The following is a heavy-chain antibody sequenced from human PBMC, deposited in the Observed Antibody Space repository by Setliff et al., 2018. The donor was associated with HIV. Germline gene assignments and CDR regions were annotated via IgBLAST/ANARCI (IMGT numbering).Heavy chain of an antibody. J-gene: IGHJ4*02. CDR1: GDSISRRTYY. CDR2: MYYDGNT. V-gene: IGHV4-39*01. D-gene: IGHD2-8*02. CDR3: ARHRAAYWYYDY. Sequence: PSEALSLTCTVSGDSISRRTYYWDWIRQPPGKGLEWIGSMYYDGNTFYNMSLKSRLTISVDTSKNQLSLKLSSVTAADTAVYYCARHRAAYWYYDYWGQGTLVTVSS.